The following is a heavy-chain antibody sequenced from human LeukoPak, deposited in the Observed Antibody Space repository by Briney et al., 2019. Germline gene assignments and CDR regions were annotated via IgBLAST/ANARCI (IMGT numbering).Heavy chain of an antibody. CDR1: GYTFTCHY. J-gene: IGHJ4*02. CDR2: INPNSGGT. CDR3: ARDQSTSFSSSYHFDY. Sequence: GASVKVSCKASGYTFTCHYMHWVRQAPGQGLEWMGWINPNSGGTNYAQKFRGRVTMTRDTSISTAYMELGSLGSDDTAVYYCARDQSTSFSSSYHFDYWGQGTLVTVSS. V-gene: IGHV1-2*02. D-gene: IGHD6-6*01.